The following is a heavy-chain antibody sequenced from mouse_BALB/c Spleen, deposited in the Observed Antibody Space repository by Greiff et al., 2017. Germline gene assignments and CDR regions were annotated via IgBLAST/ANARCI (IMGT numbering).Heavy chain of an antibody. CDR1: GFTFSSFG. V-gene: IGHV5-17*02. Sequence: EVKLVESGGGLVQPGGSRKLSCAASGFTFSSFGMHWVRQAPEKGLEWVAYISSGSSTIYYADTVKGRFTISRDNPKNTLFLQMTRLRSEDTAMYYCAREDYGSSYADYWGQGTTLTVSS. J-gene: IGHJ2*01. CDR2: ISSGSSTI. D-gene: IGHD1-1*01. CDR3: AREDYGSSYADY.